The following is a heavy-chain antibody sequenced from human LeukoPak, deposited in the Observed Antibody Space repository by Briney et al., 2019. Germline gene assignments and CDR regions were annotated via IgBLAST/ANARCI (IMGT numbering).Heavy chain of an antibody. J-gene: IGHJ5*02. Sequence: GGSLRLSCAASGFTFEEFGMHWVRQAPGKGLEWVSSISWNSGSIGYADSVMGRFTISRDNAKNSLYLQMNSLRPEDTAFYYCAKDIGVAGFGYFDPWGQGTLVTVSS. D-gene: IGHD6-19*01. V-gene: IGHV3-9*01. CDR2: ISWNSGSI. CDR3: AKDIGVAGFGYFDP. CDR1: GFTFEEFG.